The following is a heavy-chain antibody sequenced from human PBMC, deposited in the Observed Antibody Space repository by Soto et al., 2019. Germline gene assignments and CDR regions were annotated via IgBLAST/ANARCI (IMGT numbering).Heavy chain of an antibody. Sequence: GGSLRLSCAASGFTFDDYAIHWVRQAPGKGLEWVSGISLKSGPIAYADSVKGRITISRDDAKNSLYLQMNSLRPEDTALYYCAKDIGASITARLVAAYGMDVWGQGTTVTVSS. J-gene: IGHJ6*02. CDR2: ISLKSGPI. D-gene: IGHD6-6*01. V-gene: IGHV3-9*01. CDR1: GFTFDDYA. CDR3: AKDIGASITARLVAAYGMDV.